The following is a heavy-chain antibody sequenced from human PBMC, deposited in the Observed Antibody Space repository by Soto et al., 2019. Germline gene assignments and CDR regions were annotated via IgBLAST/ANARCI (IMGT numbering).Heavy chain of an antibody. D-gene: IGHD3-22*01. CDR3: ARDGSGYRSRASPMDV. CDR1: GDTFSSYA. Sequence: SVKVSCKASGDTFSSYAISWVRQAPGQGLEWMGGIIPIFGTANYAQKFQGRVTITADESTSTAYMELSSLRSEDTAVYYCARDGSGYRSRASPMDVWGQGTTVTVYS. J-gene: IGHJ6*02. V-gene: IGHV1-69*13. CDR2: IIPIFGTA.